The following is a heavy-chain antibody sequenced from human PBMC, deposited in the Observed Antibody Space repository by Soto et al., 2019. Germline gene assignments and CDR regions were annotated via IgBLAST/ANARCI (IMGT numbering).Heavy chain of an antibody. J-gene: IGHJ5*02. D-gene: IGHD3-9*01. CDR2: ISSSTSYV. CDR1: GFTFSRYG. CDR3: VQGRYPTMATPLDH. V-gene: IGHV3-21*04. Sequence: EVQLVESGGGLVKPGGSLRLSCAASGFTFSRYGMNWLRQAPGKGLEWVASISSSTSYVYYADSVKGRFSTSRDNAKNILYLQMDSLRREDTALYYCVQGRYPTMATPLDHWGQGTLVTVSS.